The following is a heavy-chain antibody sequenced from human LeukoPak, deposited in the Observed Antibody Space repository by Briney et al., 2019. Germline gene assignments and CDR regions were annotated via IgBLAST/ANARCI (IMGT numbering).Heavy chain of an antibody. CDR2: INDDETST. V-gene: IGHV3-74*01. J-gene: IGHJ4*02. CDR1: GFSFSSSW. CDR3: ATTGSGSYYDD. D-gene: IGHD1-26*01. Sequence: GGSLRLSCAASGFSFSSSWMHWVRQVPGKGLEWVSRINDDETSTTYAESVKGRFTISRDNAKNTLSLQMNSLRAEDTAVYYCATTGSGSYYDDWGQGTLVTVSS.